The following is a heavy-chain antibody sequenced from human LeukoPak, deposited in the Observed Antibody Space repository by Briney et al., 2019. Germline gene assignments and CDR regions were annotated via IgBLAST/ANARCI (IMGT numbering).Heavy chain of an antibody. V-gene: IGHV3-53*01. CDR1: GFTVNSNS. D-gene: IGHD3-10*01. Sequence: GGSLRLSCTVSGFTVNSNSMSWVRQAPGKGLEWVSFIYSGGNTLYSDSVKGRFTISRDNAESSVYLQMNSLRAEDTALYYCARDKPFGGSGSHFDYWGQGTLVTVSS. J-gene: IGHJ4*02. CDR3: ARDKPFGGSGSHFDY. CDR2: IYSGGNT.